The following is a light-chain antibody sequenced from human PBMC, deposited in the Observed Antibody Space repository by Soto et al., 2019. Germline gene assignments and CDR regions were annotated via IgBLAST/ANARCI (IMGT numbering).Light chain of an antibody. CDR2: DVT. Sequence: QSALTQPRSVSGSPGQSVTISCTGTSSDVGRYDYVSWYQQHPGKAPKLIIYDVTERPAGVPDRLSGSKSGTTASLTISGLQDEDEADYSCCSCAGSFSYVFGGGTKLTVL. CDR1: SSDVGRYDY. V-gene: IGLV2-11*01. J-gene: IGLJ2*01. CDR3: CSCAGSFSYV.